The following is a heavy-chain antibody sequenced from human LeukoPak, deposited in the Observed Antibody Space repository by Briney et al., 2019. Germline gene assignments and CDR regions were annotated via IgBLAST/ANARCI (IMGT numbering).Heavy chain of an antibody. J-gene: IGHJ6*02. CDR2: IWYDGSNK. V-gene: IGHV3-33*01. Sequence: GGSLRLSCAASGFTFSSYGMHWVRQAPGKGLGWVAGIWYDGSNKYYADSVKGRFTISRDNSKNTLYLQMNSLRAEDTAVYYCALMATSYYYGMDVWGQGTTVTVSS. D-gene: IGHD5-24*01. CDR1: GFTFSSYG. CDR3: ALMATSYYYGMDV.